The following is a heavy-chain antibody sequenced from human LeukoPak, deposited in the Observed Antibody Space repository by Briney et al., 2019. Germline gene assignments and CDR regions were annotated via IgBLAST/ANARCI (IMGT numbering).Heavy chain of an antibody. J-gene: IGHJ5*02. V-gene: IGHV4-30-2*01. CDR1: GGSISSSGYS. CDR3: ARTPTYCGGDCYYFDP. Sequence: PSQTLSLTCAVSGGSISSSGYSWSWIRQPPGKGLEWIGYIHHTGSTYYNPSLKSRVTISVDRSKNQFSLKLSSVTAADTAMYFCARTPTYCGGDCYYFDPWGQGALVTVSS. D-gene: IGHD2-21*02. CDR2: IHHTGST.